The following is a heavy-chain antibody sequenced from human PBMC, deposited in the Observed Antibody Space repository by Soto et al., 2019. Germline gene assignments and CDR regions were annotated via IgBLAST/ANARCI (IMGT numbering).Heavy chain of an antibody. J-gene: IGHJ3*02. D-gene: IGHD3-16*02. Sequence: GGSLRLSCAASGFTFSSYGMHWVRQAPGKGLEWVAVISYDGSNKYYADSVKGRFTISRDNSKNTLYLQMNSLRAEDTAVYYCAKLVKNMITFGGVISDAFDIWGQGTMVTVSS. CDR3: AKLVKNMITFGGVISDAFDI. V-gene: IGHV3-30*18. CDR2: ISYDGSNK. CDR1: GFTFSSYG.